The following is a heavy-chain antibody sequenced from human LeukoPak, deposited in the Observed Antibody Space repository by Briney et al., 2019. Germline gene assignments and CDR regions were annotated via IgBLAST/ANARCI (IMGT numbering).Heavy chain of an antibody. V-gene: IGHV4-59*08. CDR3: ARHYYDTNGHYADAFDI. CDR2: IYSSGTT. Sequence: SETLSLTCAVSGDSIRSTYWSWIRQPPGKALEWIGYIYSSGTTHYNPSLKSRVTMSVDTSKSHFSLNLSAVTAADTAVYYCARHYYDTNGHYADAFDIWGQGTMVIVSS. J-gene: IGHJ3*02. D-gene: IGHD3-22*01. CDR1: GDSIRSTY.